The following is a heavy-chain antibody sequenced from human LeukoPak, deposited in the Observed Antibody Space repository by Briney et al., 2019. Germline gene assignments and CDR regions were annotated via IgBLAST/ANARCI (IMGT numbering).Heavy chain of an antibody. J-gene: IGHJ6*02. CDR3: ARDGLDYLGMDV. CDR2: ISYDGSSK. V-gene: IGHV3-30-3*01. Sequence: SGRSLRLSCVASGFTFSRHSIHWVRQAPGKGLDWVAVISYDGSSKYYADSAKGRFTISRDNSKNTLYLQMNSLRAEDTALYYCARDGLDYLGMDVWGQGTTVTVSS. CDR1: GFTFSRHS.